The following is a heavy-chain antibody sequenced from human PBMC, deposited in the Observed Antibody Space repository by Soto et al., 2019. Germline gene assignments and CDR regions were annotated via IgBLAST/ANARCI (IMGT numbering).Heavy chain of an antibody. CDR1: GYSFTSYW. CDR2: IDPSDSYT. Sequence: HGESLKISCKGSGYSFTSYWISWVRQMPGKGLEWMGRIDPSDSYTNYSPSFQGHVTISADKSISTAYLQWSSLKASDTAMYYCASTSDSSSSEYYYGMDVWGQGTTVNVS. J-gene: IGHJ6*02. CDR3: ASTSDSSSSEYYYGMDV. D-gene: IGHD6-6*01. V-gene: IGHV5-10-1*01.